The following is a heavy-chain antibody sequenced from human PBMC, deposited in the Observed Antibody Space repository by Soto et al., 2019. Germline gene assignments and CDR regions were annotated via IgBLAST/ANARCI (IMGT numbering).Heavy chain of an antibody. Sequence: EVQLVESGGGLVQPGGSLRLSCAASGFTVSNNYMNWVRQAPGKGLEWVSVIYSGGDTYYADSVKGRFTISRDNSKNTLSLQMNSLIAEDTAIYYCATHPSSGYWGQGTLVTVSS. CDR2: IYSGGDT. D-gene: IGHD6-25*01. V-gene: IGHV3-66*01. J-gene: IGHJ4*02. CDR1: GFTVSNNY. CDR3: ATHPSSGY.